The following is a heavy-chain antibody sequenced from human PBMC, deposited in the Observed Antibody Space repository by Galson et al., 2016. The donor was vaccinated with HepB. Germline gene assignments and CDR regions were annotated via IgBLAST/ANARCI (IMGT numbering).Heavy chain of an antibody. CDR3: ARMVPLYSGGWYVRGDGWFDP. J-gene: IGHJ5*02. D-gene: IGHD6-19*01. CDR1: RFTFSNYA. CDR2: ISNSGGST. Sequence: SLRLSCAASRFTFSNYAMRWVRQAPGKGLEWVSGISNSGGSTYFADSVKGRFTISRDNSKNSLYLQMNNLRAEDTAVYYCARMVPLYSGGWYVRGDGWFDPWGQGTLVTVSS. V-gene: IGHV3-23*01.